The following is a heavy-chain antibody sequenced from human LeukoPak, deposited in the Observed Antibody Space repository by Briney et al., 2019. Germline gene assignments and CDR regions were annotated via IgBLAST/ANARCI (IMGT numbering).Heavy chain of an antibody. Sequence: GGSLRLSCAASGFTFSSYWMHWVRQAPGKGLVWVSRINSDGSSIDYADSVKGRFTISRDNAKNTLYLQMNTLRAEDTAMYYCARYRHCGGDCYPLDCWGQGTLVTVSS. J-gene: IGHJ4*02. V-gene: IGHV3-74*01. D-gene: IGHD2-21*02. CDR2: INSDGSSI. CDR3: ARYRHCGGDCYPLDC. CDR1: GFTFSSYW.